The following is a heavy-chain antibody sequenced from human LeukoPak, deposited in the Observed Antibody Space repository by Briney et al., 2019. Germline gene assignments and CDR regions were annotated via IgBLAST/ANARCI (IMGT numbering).Heavy chain of an antibody. CDR2: ISAYNGNT. V-gene: IGHV1-18*01. D-gene: IGHD1-26*01. CDR3: ARLSSGSYLYYYYYMDV. Sequence: ASVKVSCKASGYTFTSYGISWVRQAPGQGLEWMGWISAYNGNTNYAQKLQGRVTMTTDTSTSTAYMELRSLRSDDTAVHYCARLSSGSYLYYYYYMDVWGKGTTVTVSS. J-gene: IGHJ6*03. CDR1: GYTFTSYG.